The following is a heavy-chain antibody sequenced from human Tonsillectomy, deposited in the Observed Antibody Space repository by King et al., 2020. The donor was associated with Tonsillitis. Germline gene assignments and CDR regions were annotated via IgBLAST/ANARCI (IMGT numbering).Heavy chain of an antibody. V-gene: IGHV4-59*08. CDR3: ARQRSGTFSPVEH. CDR2: VYSGGNV. J-gene: IGHJ4*02. D-gene: IGHD1-14*01. Sequence: QMQLQESGPRLVRPSETLSLTCTVSGGSIHNYVWNWIRQPPGKGLEWIGYVYSGGNVKYNSSLVSRLRISSDTSKNQFSLNLRSVTAADTAIYYCARQRSGTFSPVEHWGQGILVTVSS. CDR1: GGSIHNYV.